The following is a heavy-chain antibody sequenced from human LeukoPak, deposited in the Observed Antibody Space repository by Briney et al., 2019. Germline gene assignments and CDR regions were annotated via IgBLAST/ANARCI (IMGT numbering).Heavy chain of an antibody. CDR3: ARLGYCSGGSCYPFDY. Sequence: PSGTLSLTCTVSGGSISSSYWSWIRQPPGQGREWIGYIYYSGSTNYNPSLKSRVSISVDTSKNQFSLKLSSVTAADTAVYYCARLGYCSGGSCYPFDYWGQGTLVTVSS. J-gene: IGHJ4*02. D-gene: IGHD2-15*01. V-gene: IGHV4-59*01. CDR2: IYYSGST. CDR1: GGSISSSY.